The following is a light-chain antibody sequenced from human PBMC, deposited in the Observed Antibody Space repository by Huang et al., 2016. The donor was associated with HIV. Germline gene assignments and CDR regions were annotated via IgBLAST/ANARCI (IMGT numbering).Light chain of an antibody. Sequence: EIVSTQSPATLSVTPGEGVTISCRASQPIASDLAWYQHRLAQSPKLLIYGASTRATGIPPRVSGSGSVSDFTLSITDLQSEDFGLYYCQQYHSWSPLTFGGGTKVEIK. J-gene: IGKJ4*01. CDR1: QPIASD. V-gene: IGKV3-15*01. CDR3: QQYHSWSPLT. CDR2: GAS.